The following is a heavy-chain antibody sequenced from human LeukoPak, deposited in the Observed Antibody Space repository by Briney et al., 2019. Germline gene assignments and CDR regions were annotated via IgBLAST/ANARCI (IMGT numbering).Heavy chain of an antibody. Sequence: PGGSLRLSCAASGFTFSSYAMHWVRQAPGKRLEWVAFIRYDGSNKYYADSVKGRFTISRDNSKNTLYLQMNSLRAEDTAVYYCAKPEAPYSSLNWFDPWGQGTLVTVSS. V-gene: IGHV3-30*02. CDR1: GFTFSSYA. D-gene: IGHD6-6*01. CDR2: IRYDGSNK. CDR3: AKPEAPYSSLNWFDP. J-gene: IGHJ5*02.